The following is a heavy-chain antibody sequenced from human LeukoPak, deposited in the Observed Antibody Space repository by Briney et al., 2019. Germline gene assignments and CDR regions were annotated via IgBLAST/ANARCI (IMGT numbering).Heavy chain of an antibody. D-gene: IGHD6-19*01. CDR3: ARAGTGSGNAFDI. Sequence: GESLRLSCAASGFTFSTYWMHWVRQAPGKGLMWVSRIKTDGSNTGYADSVKGRFTISRDNAKNTLYLQMNSLRAEDTAVYYCARAGTGSGNAFDIWGQGTMVTVSS. J-gene: IGHJ3*02. CDR2: IKTDGSNT. V-gene: IGHV3-74*01. CDR1: GFTFSTYW.